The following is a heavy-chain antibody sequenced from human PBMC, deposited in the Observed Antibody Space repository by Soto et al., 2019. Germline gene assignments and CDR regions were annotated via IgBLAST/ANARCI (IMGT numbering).Heavy chain of an antibody. CDR2: IIPIFGTA. D-gene: IGHD3-22*01. CDR3: ASGTTYPQAYYYDSSGSNPPDY. Sequence: SVKVSCKASGGTFSSYAISWVRQAPGQGLEWMGGIIPIFGTANYAQKFQGRVTITADESTSTAYMELSSLRSEDTAVYYCASGTTYPQAYYYDSSGSNPPDYWGQGTLVTVSS. J-gene: IGHJ4*02. CDR1: GGTFSSYA. V-gene: IGHV1-69*13.